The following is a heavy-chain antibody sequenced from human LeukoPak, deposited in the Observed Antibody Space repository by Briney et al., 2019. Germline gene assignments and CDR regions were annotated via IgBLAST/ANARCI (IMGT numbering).Heavy chain of an antibody. CDR3: TRDSYLAVTVTFDY. D-gene: IGHD6-19*01. Sequence: GGSLRLSCTASGFTFGDYAMSWVRQAPGKGLEWVGFIRSKAFGGTTEYAASVKGRFSISRDDSKSIAYLQMNSLKTEDTAVYYCTRDSYLAVTVTFDYWGQGTLLTVSS. CDR1: GFTFGDYA. CDR2: IRSKAFGGTT. J-gene: IGHJ4*02. V-gene: IGHV3-49*04.